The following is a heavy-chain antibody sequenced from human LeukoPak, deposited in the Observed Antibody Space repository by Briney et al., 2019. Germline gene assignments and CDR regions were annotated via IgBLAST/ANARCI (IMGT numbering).Heavy chain of an antibody. D-gene: IGHD2-15*01. Sequence: ASAKVSCTASGYTFTSYYMHWVRQAPGQGLEWMGIINPSGGSTSYAQKFQGRVTMTRDTSTSTVYMELSSLRSEDTAVYYCARPPGCCSGGSCLCDYWGQGTLVTVSS. CDR2: INPSGGST. CDR1: GYTFTSYY. J-gene: IGHJ4*02. V-gene: IGHV1-46*01. CDR3: ARPPGCCSGGSCLCDY.